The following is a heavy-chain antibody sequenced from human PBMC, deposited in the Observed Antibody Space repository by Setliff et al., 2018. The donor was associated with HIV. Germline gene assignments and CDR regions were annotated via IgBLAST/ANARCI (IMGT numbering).Heavy chain of an antibody. J-gene: IGHJ5*02. CDR3: ARGGTYSSGFNWFDP. V-gene: IGHV3-7*02. CDR2: IKQDGSEK. Sequence: PGGSLRLSCAASGFTFSTYWMSWVRQAPGKGLEWVANIKQDGSEKNYMDSVKGRFTISRDNAKNSLYLQMNSLRAEDTAVYYCARGGTYSSGFNWFDPWGQGTLVTVPQ. D-gene: IGHD6-19*01. CDR1: GFTFSTYW.